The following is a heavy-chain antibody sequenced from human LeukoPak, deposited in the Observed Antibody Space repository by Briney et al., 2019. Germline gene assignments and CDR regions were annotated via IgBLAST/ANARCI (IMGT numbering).Heavy chain of an antibody. CDR1: GGSISSYY. D-gene: IGHD5-18*01. V-gene: IGHV4-59*01. CDR2: IYYSGST. Sequence: SETLSLTCTVSGGSISSYYWSWIRQPPGKRLEWIGYIYYSGSTNYNPSLQSRVTISVDTSKNQISLKLSSVTAADTAVYYCARDLGVMVRAFDIWGQGTMVTVSS. J-gene: IGHJ3*02. CDR3: ARDLGVMVRAFDI.